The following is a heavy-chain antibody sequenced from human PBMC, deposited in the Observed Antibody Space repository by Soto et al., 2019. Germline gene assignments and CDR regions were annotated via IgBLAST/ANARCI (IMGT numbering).Heavy chain of an antibody. Sequence: GGSLRLSCAASGFTFSSYGINWVRQAPGKGLEWVSGISGSGDSTHYADSVKGRFTISRDNSKNTLYLQMNSLRAEDTAVYYCAKESEGYYDSPIDYWGQGTLVTVSS. CDR2: ISGSGDST. V-gene: IGHV3-23*01. J-gene: IGHJ4*02. D-gene: IGHD3-22*01. CDR3: AKESEGYYDSPIDY. CDR1: GFTFSSYG.